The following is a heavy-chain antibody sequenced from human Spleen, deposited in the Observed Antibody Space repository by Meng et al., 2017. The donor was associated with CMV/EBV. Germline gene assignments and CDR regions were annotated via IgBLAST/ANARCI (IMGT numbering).Heavy chain of an antibody. J-gene: IGHJ4*01. V-gene: IGHV4-39*07. CDR3: ARRADENIWGSYRYFFDS. Sequence: SETLSLTCTVSGGSVSSGSYYWSWIRQPPGKGLEWIGSVHHSGSRFATGSTYYNPSLKSRVTISVDTSKNQFSLKLSSVTAADTAVYFCARRADENIWGSYRYFFDSWGQGRLVTVSS. CDR1: GGSVSSGSYY. CDR2: VHHSGSRFATGST. D-gene: IGHD3-16*01.